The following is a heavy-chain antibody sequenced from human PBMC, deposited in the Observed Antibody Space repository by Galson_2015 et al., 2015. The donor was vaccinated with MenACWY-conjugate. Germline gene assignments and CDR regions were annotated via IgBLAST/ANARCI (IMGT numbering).Heavy chain of an antibody. D-gene: IGHD3-10*01. CDR2: INWNGGST. CDR3: ARDQVHNYYGSGSTMTYYYCMDV. J-gene: IGHJ6*02. V-gene: IGHV3-20*04. Sequence: SLRLSCAASGFTFDDYGMSWVRQAPGKGLEWVSGINWNGGSTGYVDSVKGRFTIFRDNDKNSLYLQMNSLRAEDTALYYCARDQVHNYYGSGSTMTYYYCMDVWVQSTTVTVSS. CDR1: GFTFDDYG.